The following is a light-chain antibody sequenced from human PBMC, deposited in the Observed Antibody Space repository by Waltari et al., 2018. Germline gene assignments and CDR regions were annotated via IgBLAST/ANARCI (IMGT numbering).Light chain of an antibody. CDR3: QQANSFPWT. CDR2: KAS. V-gene: IGKV1-5*03. Sequence: DIQLTQSPSTLSASVGDRVTITCRASQSISSWLAWYQQKPGKAPKLLIYKASSLESGVPSRFSGSGSGTEFTLTISSLQPEDVATYYCQQANSFPWTFGQGTRVDIK. J-gene: IGKJ1*01. CDR1: QSISSW.